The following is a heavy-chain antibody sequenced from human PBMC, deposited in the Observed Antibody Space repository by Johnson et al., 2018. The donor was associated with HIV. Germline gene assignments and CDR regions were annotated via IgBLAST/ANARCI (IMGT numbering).Heavy chain of an antibody. CDR1: GFTFDDYG. CDR3: TTPGYDTEDAFDI. D-gene: IGHD3-9*01. J-gene: IGHJ3*02. CDR2: IYSGGST. V-gene: IGHV3-20*04. Sequence: VQLVESGGGVVRPGGSLRLSCAASGFTFDDYGMSWVRQTPGKGLEWVSGIYSGGSTYYADSVKGRFTISRDNSKNTLYLQMNSLRVEDTAVYYCTTPGYDTEDAFDIWGQGTMVTVSS.